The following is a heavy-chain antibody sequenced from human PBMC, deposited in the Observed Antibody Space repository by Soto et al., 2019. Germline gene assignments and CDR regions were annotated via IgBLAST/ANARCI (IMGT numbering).Heavy chain of an antibody. V-gene: IGHV3-74*01. D-gene: IGHD2-21*02. J-gene: IGHJ3*01. CDR1: GFIFSRYW. CDR2: INPDESWT. CDR3: ASPRGTANSAFDL. Sequence: EVQLLESGGGLVQPGGSLRLSCAASGFIFSRYWMHWVSQAPGKGLVGVSRINPDESWTDYADSVEGRFTISRDNAKNTLYLQLNSLRVEDTAVYYCASPRGTANSAFDLWGQGTMVAVSS.